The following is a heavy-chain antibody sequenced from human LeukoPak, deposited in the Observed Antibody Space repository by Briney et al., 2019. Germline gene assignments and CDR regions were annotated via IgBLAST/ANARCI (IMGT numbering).Heavy chain of an antibody. D-gene: IGHD5-12*01. CDR2: TNPNSGAT. J-gene: IGHJ4*02. CDR1: GYTFSDYY. CDR3: SRGSALNRAYSGYDPPFHY. Sequence: ASVTVSCKASGYTFSDYYMHWVRQAPGQGLEWMGWTNPNSGATGYAQKFQGRVTMTRDTSISTADMELNSLRSDDTAMYYCSRGSALNRAYSGYDPPFHYWGQGTLVAVSS. V-gene: IGHV1-2*02.